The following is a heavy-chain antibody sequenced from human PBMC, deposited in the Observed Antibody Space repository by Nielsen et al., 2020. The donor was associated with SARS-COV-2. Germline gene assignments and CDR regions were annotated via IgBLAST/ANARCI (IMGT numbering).Heavy chain of an antibody. CDR1: GFTFSSYW. J-gene: IGHJ3*02. CDR2: IKQDGSEK. V-gene: IGHV3-7*03. CDR3: ARDPYTKVFDI. Sequence: GESLKISCAASGFTFSSYWMSWVRQAPGKGLEWVANIKQDGSEKYYVDSVKGRFTISRDNAKNSLFLQMSSLRAEDTAVYYCARDPYTKVFDIWGQGTMVTVSS. D-gene: IGHD3-16*01.